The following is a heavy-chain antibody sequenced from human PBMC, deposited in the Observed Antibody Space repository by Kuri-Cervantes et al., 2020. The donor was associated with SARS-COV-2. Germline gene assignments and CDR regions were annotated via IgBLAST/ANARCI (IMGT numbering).Heavy chain of an antibody. V-gene: IGHV3-30*18. D-gene: IGHD2-2*01. CDR2: ISYDGSNK. CDR1: RSTFSSNG. J-gene: IGHJ6*02. Sequence: ARSMTLSCAASRSTFSSNGTHWVRQVPGKGIEWVAVISYDGSNKYYADSVQGRFTTSRDNSKHTPYLQMNSLRAEDTSVYYCAKALRIVVVPASLGFDYYYGMDVWGQGTTVTVSS. CDR3: AKALRIVVVPASLGFDYYYGMDV.